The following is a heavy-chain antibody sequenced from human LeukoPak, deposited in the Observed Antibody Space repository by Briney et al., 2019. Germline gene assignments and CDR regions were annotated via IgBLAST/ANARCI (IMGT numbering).Heavy chain of an antibody. CDR2: IYYSGST. D-gene: IGHD3-22*01. Sequence: SSQTLSLTCTVSGGSISSGGYYWSWIRQHPGKGLEWIGYIYYSGSTYYNPSLKSRVTISVDTSKNQFSLKLSSVTAADTAVYYCASLPLSYYDSSGIRGRYYYYMDVWGKGTTVTVSS. CDR1: GGSISSGGYY. J-gene: IGHJ6*03. V-gene: IGHV4-31*03. CDR3: ASLPLSYYDSSGIRGRYYYYMDV.